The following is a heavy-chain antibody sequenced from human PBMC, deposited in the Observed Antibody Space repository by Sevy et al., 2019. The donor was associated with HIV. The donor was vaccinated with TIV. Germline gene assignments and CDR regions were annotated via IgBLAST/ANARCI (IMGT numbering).Heavy chain of an antibody. CDR1: GFTFSSYA. D-gene: IGHD2-15*01. CDR2: ISGSGGRT. Sequence: GGSLRLSCAASGFTFSSYAMSWVRQAPGKGLEWVSAISGSGGRTYYADSVKGRFTISRDNSKNTLYLQMNSLRAEDTAVYYCAKEVEVYYYYGMDVWGQGTTVTVSS. J-gene: IGHJ6*02. CDR3: AKEVEVYYYYGMDV. V-gene: IGHV3-23*01.